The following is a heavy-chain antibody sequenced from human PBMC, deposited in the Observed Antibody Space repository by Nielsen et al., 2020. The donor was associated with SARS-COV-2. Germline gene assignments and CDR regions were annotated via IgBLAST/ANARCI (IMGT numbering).Heavy chain of an antibody. Sequence: SETLSLTCTVSGGSISSSSYYWGWIRQPPGKGLEWIGSIYYSGSTYYNPSLKSRVTISVDTSKNQFSLKLSSVTAADTAVYYCARHVSTVTTSRYVNWIDPWGQGTLVTVSS. CDR3: ARHVSTVTTSRYVNWIDP. J-gene: IGHJ5*02. V-gene: IGHV4-39*01. D-gene: IGHD4-17*01. CDR1: GGSISSSSYY. CDR2: IYYSGST.